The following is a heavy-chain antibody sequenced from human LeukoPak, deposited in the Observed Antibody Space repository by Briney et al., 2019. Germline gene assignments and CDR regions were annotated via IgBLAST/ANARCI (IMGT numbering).Heavy chain of an antibody. J-gene: IGHJ4*02. V-gene: IGHV1-2*06. CDR2: INPNSGGT. D-gene: IGHD6-19*01. CDR1: GYTFTCYY. CDR3: ASRWSIAVAGSGDDFDY. Sequence: ASVKVSCKASGYTFTCYYMHWVRQAPGQGLEWVGRINPNSGGTNYAQKFQGRVTMTRDTSISTAYMELSRLRSDDTAVYYCASRWSIAVAGSGDDFDYWGQGTLVTVSS.